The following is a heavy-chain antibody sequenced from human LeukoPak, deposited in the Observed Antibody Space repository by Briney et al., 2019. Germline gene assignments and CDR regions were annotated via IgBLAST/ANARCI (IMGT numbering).Heavy chain of an antibody. CDR1: GFTFSSYA. J-gene: IGHJ4*02. V-gene: IGHV3-30-3*01. D-gene: IGHD3-3*01. Sequence: GGSLRLSCAASGFTFSSYAMHWVRQAPGKGLEWVAVISYDGSNKYYADSVKGRFTISRDNSKNTLYLQMNSLRAEDTDVYYCARAGMDFWSGYYILDYWGQGTLVTVSS. CDR2: ISYDGSNK. CDR3: ARAGMDFWSGYYILDY.